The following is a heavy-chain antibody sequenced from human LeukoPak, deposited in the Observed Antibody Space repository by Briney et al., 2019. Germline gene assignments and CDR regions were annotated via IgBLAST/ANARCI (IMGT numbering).Heavy chain of an antibody. CDR3: AKYAVAGLYYYYMDV. V-gene: IGHV3-48*04. CDR1: GFTFSTYS. CDR2: ISSSGSTI. Sequence: PGGSLRLSCAASGFTFSTYSMNWVRQAPGKGLEWVSYISSSGSTIYYADSVKGRFTISRDNAKNSLYLQMNSLRAEDTAVYHCAKYAVAGLYYYYMDVWGKGTTVTVSS. D-gene: IGHD6-19*01. J-gene: IGHJ6*03.